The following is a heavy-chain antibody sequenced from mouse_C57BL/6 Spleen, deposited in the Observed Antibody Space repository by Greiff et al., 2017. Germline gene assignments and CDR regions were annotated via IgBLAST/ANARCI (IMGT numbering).Heavy chain of an antibody. Sequence: QVQLQQPGAELVKPGASVKLSCKASGYTFTSYWMHWVKQRPGQGLEWIGVIDPAGGYTNYNEKFKGKATLTVDKSSSTAYMQLSSLTSEDSAVYYCARGDYSEKFDYWGQGTTLTVSA. CDR1: GYTFTSYW. J-gene: IGHJ2*01. CDR3: ARGDYSEKFDY. D-gene: IGHD2-12*01. V-gene: IGHV1-69*02. CDR2: IDPAGGYT.